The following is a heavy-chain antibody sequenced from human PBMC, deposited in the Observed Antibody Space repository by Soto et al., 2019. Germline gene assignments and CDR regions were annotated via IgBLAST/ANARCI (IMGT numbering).Heavy chain of an antibody. CDR2: IYYSGST. Sequence: SESLSVSCTVSGGSIISSSYYWGWIRQPPGKGLEWIGSIYYSGSTYYNPSLKSRVTISVDTSKNQFSLKLSSVTAADTAVYYCARSGYSYDIDYWGQGTLVTV. D-gene: IGHD5-18*01. J-gene: IGHJ4*02. CDR3: ARSGYSYDIDY. V-gene: IGHV4-39*01. CDR1: GGSIISSSYY.